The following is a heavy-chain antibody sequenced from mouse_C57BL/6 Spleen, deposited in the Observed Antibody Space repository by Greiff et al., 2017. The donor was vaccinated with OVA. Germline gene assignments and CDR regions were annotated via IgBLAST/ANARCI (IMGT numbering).Heavy chain of an antibody. CDR2: IDPETGGT. CDR1: GYTFTDYE. V-gene: IGHV1-15*01. J-gene: IGHJ2*01. Sequence: QVQLQQSGAELVRPGASVTLSCKASGYTFTDYEMHWVKQTPVPGLEWIGAIDPETGGTAYNQKFKGKAILTADKSSSTAYMELRSLTSEDSAVYYCTSWIYYWGQGTTLTVSS. CDR3: TSWIYY.